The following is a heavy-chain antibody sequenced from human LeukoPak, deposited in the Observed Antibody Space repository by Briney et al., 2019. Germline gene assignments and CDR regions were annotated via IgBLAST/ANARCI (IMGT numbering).Heavy chain of an antibody. D-gene: IGHD5-18*01. Sequence: GGSLRLSCAASGFTFDDYAMHWVRQAPGKGLEWVSGISWNSGNIGYADSVKGRFTISRDNAKNSLYLQMNSLRAEDTALYYCAKGSDTAMVTGLDYWGQGTLVTVSS. CDR1: GFTFDDYA. J-gene: IGHJ4*02. CDR3: AKGSDTAMVTGLDY. V-gene: IGHV3-9*01. CDR2: ISWNSGNI.